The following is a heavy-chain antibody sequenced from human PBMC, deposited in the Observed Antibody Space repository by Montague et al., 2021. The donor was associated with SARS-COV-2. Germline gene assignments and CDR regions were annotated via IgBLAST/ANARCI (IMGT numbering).Heavy chain of an antibody. D-gene: IGHD4-11*01. J-gene: IGHJ6*02. CDR2: TYYKSKWYN. Sequence: CAISGDSVSSNSAAWNWIRQSPSRGLEWLGRTYYKSKWYNDYAVSVKSRITINPDTFKNQFSLQLNSMTPEDAAVYYCARQFPVQGLRYSNYGMDVWGQGTTVTVSS. V-gene: IGHV6-1*01. CDR1: GDSVSSNSAA. CDR3: ARQFPVQGLRYSNYGMDV.